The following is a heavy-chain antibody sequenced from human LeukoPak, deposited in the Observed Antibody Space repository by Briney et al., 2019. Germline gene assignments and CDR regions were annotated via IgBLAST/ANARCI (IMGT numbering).Heavy chain of an antibody. D-gene: IGHD6-19*01. V-gene: IGHV3-23*05. Sequence: GGSLRLSCAASEVIFSDYAMGWVRQAPGKGLEWVSAIDKTTYPTFYADSVKGRFTISRDNSKNTLYLQMNSLRTEDTAVYFCAKYQGGTIPGWYNGYWGQGILVTVSS. CDR1: EVIFSDYA. CDR3: AKYQGGTIPGWYNGY. J-gene: IGHJ4*02. CDR2: IDKTTYPT.